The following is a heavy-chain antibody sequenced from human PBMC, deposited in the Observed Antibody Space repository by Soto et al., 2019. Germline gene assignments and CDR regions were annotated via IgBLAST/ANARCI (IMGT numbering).Heavy chain of an antibody. Sequence: GASVKVSCKASGYTFNKYGFNWVRQAPGQGLEWMGRISAFNDYTNPAQKFQGRITLTTDASTSTAYMELQILRSDDTAMYYCARGRGVVIPAGTPDAFDVWGQGTMVTVSS. V-gene: IGHV1-18*01. J-gene: IGHJ3*01. D-gene: IGHD6-13*01. CDR2: ISAFNDYT. CDR3: ARGRGVVIPAGTPDAFDV. CDR1: GYTFNKYG.